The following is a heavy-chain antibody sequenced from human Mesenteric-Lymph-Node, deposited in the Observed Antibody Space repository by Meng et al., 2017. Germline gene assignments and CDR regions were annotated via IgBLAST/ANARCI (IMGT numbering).Heavy chain of an antibody. Sequence: GGSLRLSCAASGFTFSTYEMNWVRQAPGKGLEWLSYISSSGSTIYYADSVKGRFTISRDTAKNSLYLQMNSLRAEDTAVYYCAKDEHTLIIAAENWFDPWGQGTLVTVSS. CDR3: AKDEHTLIIAAENWFDP. D-gene: IGHD6-25*01. V-gene: IGHV3-48*03. CDR1: GFTFSTYE. CDR2: ISSSGSTI. J-gene: IGHJ5*02.